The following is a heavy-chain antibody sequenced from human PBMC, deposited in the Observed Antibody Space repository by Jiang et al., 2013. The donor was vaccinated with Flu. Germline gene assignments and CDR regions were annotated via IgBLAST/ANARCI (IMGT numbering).Heavy chain of an antibody. J-gene: IGHJ3*02. CDR3: ARVGXNYDILTNAFDI. Sequence: GSGLVKPSQTLSLTCTVSGGSISSGGYYWSWIRQHPGKGLEWIGYIYYSGSTYYNPSLKSRVTISVDTSKNQFSLKLSSVTAADTAVYYCARVGXNYDILTNAFDIVGPRDKWSPSLQ. CDR2: IYYSGST. CDR1: GGSISSGGYY. V-gene: IGHV4-31*03. D-gene: IGHD3-9*01.